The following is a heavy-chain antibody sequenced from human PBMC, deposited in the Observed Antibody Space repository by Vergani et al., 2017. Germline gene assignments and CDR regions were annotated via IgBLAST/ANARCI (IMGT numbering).Heavy chain of an antibody. CDR1: GANFRSNT. Sequence: QVQLVQSGAEVKKPGSSVKVSCKASGANFRSNTISWVRQVPGQGLEWMGRIIPVLGTTKYAQDFQGRLTITADTSTSTAYMELTSLRSQDTAVYYCARDPRGYGGDPEDYYYGMDVWGQGTTVTVSS. V-gene: IGHV1-69*08. J-gene: IGHJ6*02. CDR2: IIPVLGTT. CDR3: ARDPRGYGGDPEDYYYGMDV. D-gene: IGHD2-21*02.